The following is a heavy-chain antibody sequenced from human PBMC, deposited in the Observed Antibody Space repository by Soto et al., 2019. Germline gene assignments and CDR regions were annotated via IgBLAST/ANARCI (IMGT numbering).Heavy chain of an antibody. CDR3: VRGPPWYFDI. J-gene: IGHJ4*02. CDR1: GDSVNSGGTYS. CDR2: IYHNGRT. Sequence: KASETLSLTCDVSGDSVNSGGTYSWSWIRQPPAKGLEWLGDIYHNGRTSYNPSVKSRVTISIHRSQNQFSLNLTSVTAADTAVYYCVRGPPWYFDIWGQGTLVTVSS. V-gene: IGHV4-30-2*01.